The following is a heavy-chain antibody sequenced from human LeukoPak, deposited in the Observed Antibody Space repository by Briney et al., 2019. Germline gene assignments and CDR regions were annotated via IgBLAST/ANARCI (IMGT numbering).Heavy chain of an antibody. CDR3: ATNIIVTGLIDY. CDR1: GFTFSSHW. Sequence: PGGSLRLSCAAAGFTFSSHWMSWVRQAAGKGMEWVAKMKQDGSDKHYVDSVKGRFTISKDNAKNSLFLQMNSLRAEDTAVYYCATNIIVTGLIDYWGQGTLVSVSS. D-gene: IGHD2-21*02. CDR2: MKQDGSDK. V-gene: IGHV3-7*05. J-gene: IGHJ4*02.